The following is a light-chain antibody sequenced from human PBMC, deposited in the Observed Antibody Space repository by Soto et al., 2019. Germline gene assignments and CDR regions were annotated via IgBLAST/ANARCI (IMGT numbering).Light chain of an antibody. Sequence: DIQMTQSPSTLSASVGDRVTITCRASQSISSWLAWYQQKPGKAPKLLIYKASSLKSGVPSRFSVSGSGTEFTLTISSLQPDDFATYYCQQYNSYSPYTFGQGTKLEIK. CDR1: QSISSW. J-gene: IGKJ2*01. V-gene: IGKV1-5*03. CDR3: QQYNSYSPYT. CDR2: KAS.